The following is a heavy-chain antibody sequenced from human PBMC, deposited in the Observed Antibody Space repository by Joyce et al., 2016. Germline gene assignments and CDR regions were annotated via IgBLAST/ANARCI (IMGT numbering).Heavy chain of an antibody. Sequence: QVQLVESGGGVVQPGRSLRLSCAASGFTFSSYAMHWVRQAPGTGLEWVAVISSDGSNKYYADSVKGRFTISRDNSKNTLFLQMNSLRAEDTAVYYCARDRGYSYGSNWFDPWGQGTLVTVSS. CDR3: ARDRGYSYGSNWFDP. V-gene: IGHV3-30*04. CDR1: GFTFSSYA. D-gene: IGHD5-18*01. J-gene: IGHJ5*02. CDR2: ISSDGSNK.